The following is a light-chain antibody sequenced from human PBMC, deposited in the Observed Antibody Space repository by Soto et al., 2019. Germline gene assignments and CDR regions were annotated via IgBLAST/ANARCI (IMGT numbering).Light chain of an antibody. CDR2: DVS. J-gene: IGLJ2*01. CDR3: SSYTSTTTLVV. Sequence: QSVLTQPASVSGSPGQSVIISCTGTSSDIGDYNYVSWYQQHPGKAPKLMIYDVSNRPSGVSNRFSGSKSGNTASLTISGLPAEDEADYYCSSYTSTTTLVVFGGGTKLTVL. CDR1: SSDIGDYNY. V-gene: IGLV2-14*03.